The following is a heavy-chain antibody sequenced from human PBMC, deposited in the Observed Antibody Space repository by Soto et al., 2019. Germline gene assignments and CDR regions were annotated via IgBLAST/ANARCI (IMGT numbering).Heavy chain of an antibody. V-gene: IGHV3-30-3*01. CDR2: ISYDGSNK. CDR3: ARGSPPPDGNWFDP. CDR1: GFTFSSYA. J-gene: IGHJ5*02. Sequence: QVQLVESGGGVVQPGRSLRLSCAASGFTFSSYAMHWVRQAPGKGLEWVAVISYDGSNKYYADSVKGRFTISRDNSKNTLYLQMNSLSAEDTAVYYCARGSPPPDGNWFDPWGQGTLVTVSS.